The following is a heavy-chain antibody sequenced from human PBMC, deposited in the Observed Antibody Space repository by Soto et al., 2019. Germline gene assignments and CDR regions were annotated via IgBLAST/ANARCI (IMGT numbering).Heavy chain of an antibody. V-gene: IGHV3-48*01. Sequence: GGSLRLSCAASGFTFSSYSMNWVRQAPGKGLEWVSYISSSSSTIYYADSVKGRFTISRDNAKNSLYLQMNSLRAEDTAVYYCAFGEESRYYYYGMDVWGQGTAVTVSS. D-gene: IGHD3-10*01. J-gene: IGHJ6*02. CDR1: GFTFSSYS. CDR2: ISSSSSTI. CDR3: AFGEESRYYYYGMDV.